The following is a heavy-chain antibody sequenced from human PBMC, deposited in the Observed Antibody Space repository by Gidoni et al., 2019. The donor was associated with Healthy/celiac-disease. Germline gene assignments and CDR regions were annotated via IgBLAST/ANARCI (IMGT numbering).Heavy chain of an antibody. CDR1: GFTFSSYG. V-gene: IGHV3-33*01. CDR2: IWYDGSNK. J-gene: IGHJ4*02. D-gene: IGHD1-26*01. Sequence: QVQLVESGGGVLQPGRSLRPSCAASGFTFSSYGMHWVRQAPGKGLEWVAVIWYDGSNKYYADSVKGRFTISRDNSKNTLYLQMNSLRAEDTAVYYCARGGGSYYFDYWGQGTLVTVSS. CDR3: ARGGGSYYFDY.